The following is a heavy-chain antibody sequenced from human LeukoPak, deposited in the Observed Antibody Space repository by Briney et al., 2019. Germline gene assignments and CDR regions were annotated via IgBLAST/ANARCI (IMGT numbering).Heavy chain of an antibody. J-gene: IGHJ4*02. V-gene: IGHV3-23*01. Sequence: GGSLRLSCAASGFTFSNYAMTWVRQAPGKGLEWASAISGSGGGTYYADSVKGRFTVSRDNSKNTLYLQMNSLRAEDTAVYFCARGSSRAFDYWGQGTLVTVSS. CDR2: ISGSGGGT. CDR1: GFTFSNYA. CDR3: ARGSSRAFDY. D-gene: IGHD2-2*01.